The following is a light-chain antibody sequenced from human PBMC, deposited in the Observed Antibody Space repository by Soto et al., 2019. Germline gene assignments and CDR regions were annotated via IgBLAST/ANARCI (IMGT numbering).Light chain of an antibody. CDR1: QSISSW. CDR2: KAS. Sequence: DIQMTQSPSTLSASVGDRVTITCRASQSISSWLAWYRQKPGKAPILLIYKASSLESGVPSRFSGSGSGTEFTLTISSLQPDDFATYYCQQYNSYSPYTFGQGTKLEIK. V-gene: IGKV1-5*03. CDR3: QQYNSYSPYT. J-gene: IGKJ2*01.